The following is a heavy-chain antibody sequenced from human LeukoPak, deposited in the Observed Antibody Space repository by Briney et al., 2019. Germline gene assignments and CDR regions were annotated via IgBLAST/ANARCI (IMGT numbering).Heavy chain of an antibody. CDR1: GFTFSNAW. CDR3: TTVTVTMDSEYFQH. D-gene: IGHD4-17*01. Sequence: GGSLRLSCAASGFTFSNAWMSWVRQAPGKGLEWVGRIKSKTDGGTTDYAAPVKGRFTISRDDSKNTLYPQMDSLKTEDTAVYYCTTVTVTMDSEYFQHWGQGTLVTVSS. V-gene: IGHV3-15*01. CDR2: IKSKTDGGTT. J-gene: IGHJ1*01.